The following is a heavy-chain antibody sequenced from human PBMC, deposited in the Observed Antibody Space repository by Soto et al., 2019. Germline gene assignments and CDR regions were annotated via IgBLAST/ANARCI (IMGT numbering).Heavy chain of an antibody. J-gene: IGHJ4*02. CDR2: IKSKTDGGTT. Sequence: GGSLRLSCAASGFTFSNAWMSWVRQAPGKGLAWVGRIKSKTDGGTTDYAAPVKGRFTISRDDSKNTLYLQMNSLKTEDTAVYYCTTDGDSGLIVWYVDYWGQGTLVTVSS. D-gene: IGHD3-22*01. V-gene: IGHV3-15*01. CDR3: TTDGDSGLIVWYVDY. CDR1: GFTFSNAW.